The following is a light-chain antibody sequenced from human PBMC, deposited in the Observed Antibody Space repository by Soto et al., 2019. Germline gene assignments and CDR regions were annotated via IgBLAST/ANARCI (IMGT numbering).Light chain of an antibody. CDR1: NSNIGAGYD. V-gene: IGLV1-40*01. CDR2: GNA. J-gene: IGLJ3*02. Sequence: QAVVTQPPSVSGAPGQRVTISCTGSNSNIGAGYDVHWYQQLPGKAPKLLIYGNANRPSGLPDRFSGSKSGSSASLAITGLRAEDEADYYCQSYDSSLGGSGVFGGGTKVTVL. CDR3: QSYDSSLGGSGV.